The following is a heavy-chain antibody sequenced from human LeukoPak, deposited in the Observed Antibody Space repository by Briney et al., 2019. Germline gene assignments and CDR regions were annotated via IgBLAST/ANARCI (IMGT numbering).Heavy chain of an antibody. D-gene: IGHD3-9*01. J-gene: IGHJ4*02. V-gene: IGHV4-39*01. CDR2: IYYSGST. Sequence: KPSETLSLTCTVSGGSISRSYYYWDWIRQPPGEGLEWIGSIYYSGSTYYNPSLKSRVTISVDTSKNQFSLKLSSVTAADTAVYYCARYESLRYFDWLLSPFDYWGQGTLVTVSS. CDR1: GGSISRSYYY. CDR3: ARYESLRYFDWLLSPFDY.